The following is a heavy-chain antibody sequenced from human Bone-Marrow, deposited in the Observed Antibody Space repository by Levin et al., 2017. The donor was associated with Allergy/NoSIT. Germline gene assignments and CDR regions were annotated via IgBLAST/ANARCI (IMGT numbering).Heavy chain of an antibody. V-gene: IGHV3-15*07. CDR1: GFTFNNAW. J-gene: IGHJ6*03. CDR3: TSGDYYYMDV. CDR2: IKSKIDGGTT. Sequence: GGSLRLSCAASGFTFNNAWMNWVRQAPGKGLEWVGRIKSKIDGGTTDYPAPVKGRFTISRDDSKDMLYLQMNSLKTEDTAVYYCTSGDYYYMDVWGKGTTVTVSS.